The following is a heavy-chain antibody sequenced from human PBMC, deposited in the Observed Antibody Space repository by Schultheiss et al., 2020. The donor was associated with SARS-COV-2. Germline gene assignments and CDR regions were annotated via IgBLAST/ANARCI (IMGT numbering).Heavy chain of an antibody. D-gene: IGHD4-23*01. CDR1: GFTFSSYW. CDR2: IKQDGSEK. Sequence: GGSLRLSCAASGFTFSSYWMSWVRQAPGKGLEWVANIKQDGSEKYYVDSVKGRFTISRDNAKNSLYLQMNSLRAEDTSVYYCARFVAGTTVVTPFRAFDIWGQGTMVTVSS. J-gene: IGHJ3*02. V-gene: IGHV3-7*03. CDR3: ARFVAGTTVVTPFRAFDI.